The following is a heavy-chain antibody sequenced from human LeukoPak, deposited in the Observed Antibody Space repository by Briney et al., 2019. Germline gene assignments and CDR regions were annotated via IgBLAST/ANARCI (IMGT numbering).Heavy chain of an antibody. J-gene: IGHJ4*02. Sequence: PSETLSLTCTVSGGSISSYYWSWIRQPPGKGLEWITYISYSGSTNYNPSLKSRVTISVDTSKNQFSLKLSSVTAADTAVYYCASRMGATTFDYWGQGTLVTVSS. V-gene: IGHV4-59*08. D-gene: IGHD1-26*01. CDR3: ASRMGATTFDY. CDR2: ISYSGST. CDR1: GGSISSYY.